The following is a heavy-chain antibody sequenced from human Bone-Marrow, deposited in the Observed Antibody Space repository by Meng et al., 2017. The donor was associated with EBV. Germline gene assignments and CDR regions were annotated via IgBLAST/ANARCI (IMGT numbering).Heavy chain of an antibody. V-gene: IGHV3-30*18. D-gene: IGHD5-18*01. CDR2: ILNDGSDE. CDR1: GFNISNYD. Sequence: QGESVGSGVVRVQPGRSLSLSCAACGFNISNYDMHWVRQAPGKGLEWVSFILNDGSDEDSPDPVKGRFTISRDNSNNTLLLQMNSLRAEDTAMYYCAKGTGVGGYRPFDDWGQGTLVTVSS. J-gene: IGHJ4*02. CDR3: AKGTGVGGYRPFDD.